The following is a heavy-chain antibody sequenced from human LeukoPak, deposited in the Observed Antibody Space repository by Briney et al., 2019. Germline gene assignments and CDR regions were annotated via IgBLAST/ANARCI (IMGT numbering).Heavy chain of an antibody. V-gene: IGHV3-15*01. CDR3: ATEGGSGSYYGDDAFDM. Sequence: PGGSLTLFCEASGFSFTNTWMSWVRQAPGKGLEWVGRVKSKADDGTTDYAAPVQGRFTISRDDSKNTLSLQMNSLKTEDTAVYYCATEGGSGSYYGDDAFDMWGQGPLATVSS. D-gene: IGHD3-10*01. CDR2: VKSKADDGTT. CDR1: GFSFTNTW. J-gene: IGHJ3*02.